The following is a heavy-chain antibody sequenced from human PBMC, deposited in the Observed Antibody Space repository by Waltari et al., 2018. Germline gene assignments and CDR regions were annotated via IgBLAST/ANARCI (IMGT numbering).Heavy chain of an antibody. D-gene: IGHD6-13*01. V-gene: IGHV3-7*01. CDR2: INQDGSEQ. CDR3: TRGGDDSSWYWRN. Sequence: EVQLVESGGGLVQPGGSLRLSCAASGFTFSNNWMTWVRQAPGKGLGWVANINQDGSEQYSVESVKGRFTISRDNAKNSLYLQLNSLRADDTAVYYCTRGGDDSSWYWRNWGQGTLVTVSS. CDR1: GFTFSNNW. J-gene: IGHJ4*02.